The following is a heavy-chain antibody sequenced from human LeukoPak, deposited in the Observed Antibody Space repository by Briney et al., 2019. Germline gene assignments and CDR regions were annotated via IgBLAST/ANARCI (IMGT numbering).Heavy chain of an antibody. D-gene: IGHD3-10*01. CDR3: ARPFITMVRGVINY. CDR2: IKQDGSEK. Sequence: GGSLRLSCAASGFTFSSYWMSWVRRAPGKGLEWVANIKQDGSEKYYVDSVKGRFTISRDNAKNSLYLQMNSLRAEDTAVYYCARPFITMVRGVINYWGQGTLVTVSS. J-gene: IGHJ4*02. V-gene: IGHV3-7*03. CDR1: GFTFSSYW.